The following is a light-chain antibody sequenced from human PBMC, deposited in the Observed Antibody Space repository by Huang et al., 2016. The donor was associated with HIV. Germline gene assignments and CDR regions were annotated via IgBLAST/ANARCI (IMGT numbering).Light chain of an antibody. CDR2: KVS. CDR1: QTLVHTDGNTY. J-gene: IGKJ1*01. Sequence: DVIMTQSPLLLPVTLGQPAAISCRSSQTLVHTDGNTYLNWFLHRPGQSPRRLIYKVSNRDSGVPDRFTGSGSGSEFTLTISRVEAEDVGIYYCMQGTHWPPGTFGQGTNMEIK. CDR3: MQGTHWPPGT. V-gene: IGKV2-30*02.